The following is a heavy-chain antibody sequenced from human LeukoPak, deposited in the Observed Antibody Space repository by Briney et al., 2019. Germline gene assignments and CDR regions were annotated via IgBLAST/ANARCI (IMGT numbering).Heavy chain of an antibody. D-gene: IGHD5-18*01. CDR1: GGSISSYY. V-gene: IGHV4-59*01. J-gene: IGHJ4*02. CDR3: ARSEDTAMAYYFDY. CDR2: IYYSGST. Sequence: ETLSLTCTVSGGSISSYYWSWIRQPPGKGLEWIGYIYYSGSTNYNPSLKSRVTISVDTSKNQFSLKLSSVTAADTAVYYCARSEDTAMAYYFDYWGQGTLVTVSS.